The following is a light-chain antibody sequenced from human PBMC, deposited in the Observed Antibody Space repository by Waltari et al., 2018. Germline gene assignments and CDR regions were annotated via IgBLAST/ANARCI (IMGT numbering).Light chain of an antibody. J-gene: IGKJ2*01. CDR3: MQGTHWPMYT. V-gene: IGKV2-30*01. CDR2: KVS. CDR1: QSLVYSDGNTY. Sequence: DVVMTKSPLSLPVTLGQPASISCRSSQSLVYSDGNTYLNWFQQRPGQSPRRLIYKVSNRDSGVPDRFSGSGSGTDFTLKISRVEAGDVGVYYCMQGTHWPMYTFGQGTKLEI.